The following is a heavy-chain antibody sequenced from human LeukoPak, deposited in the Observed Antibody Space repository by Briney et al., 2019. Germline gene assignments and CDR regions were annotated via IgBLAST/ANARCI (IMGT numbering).Heavy chain of an antibody. CDR3: ARYRNPGVDY. Sequence: GSLRLSCAASGFTFSSYGMHWVRQAPGKGLEWIGEINHSGSTNYNPSLKSRVTISVDTSKNQFSLKLSSVTAADTAVYYCARYRNPGVDYWGQGTLVTVSS. CDR1: GFTFSSYG. CDR2: INHSGST. J-gene: IGHJ4*02. V-gene: IGHV4-34*01. D-gene: IGHD4-11*01.